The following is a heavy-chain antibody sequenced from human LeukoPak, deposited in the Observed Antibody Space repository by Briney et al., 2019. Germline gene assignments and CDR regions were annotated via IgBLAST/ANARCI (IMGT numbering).Heavy chain of an antibody. CDR2: INAGNGNT. D-gene: IGHD4-17*01. V-gene: IGHV1-3*01. CDR1: GYTFTSYA. Sequence: ASVKVSCKASGYTFTSYAMHWVRQAPGQRLEWMGWINAGNGNTKYSQKFQGRVTITRDTSASTAYMELSSLRSEDTAVYYCARPNLASAVTNIYYYYGMDVWGQGTTVTVSS. J-gene: IGHJ6*02. CDR3: ARPNLASAVTNIYYYYGMDV.